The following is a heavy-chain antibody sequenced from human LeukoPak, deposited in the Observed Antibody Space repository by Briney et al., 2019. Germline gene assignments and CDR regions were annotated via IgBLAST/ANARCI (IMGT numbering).Heavy chain of an antibody. CDR1: GYSFSSYD. Sequence: ASVKVSCKASGYSFSSYDINWVRQATGQGLEWMGWINPNSGGTNYAQKFQGRVTMTRDTSISTAYMELSRLRSDDTAVYYCARSRVTSRLQSWFDPWGQGTLVTVSS. CDR2: INPNSGGT. CDR3: ARSRVTSRLQSWFDP. D-gene: IGHD4-11*01. J-gene: IGHJ5*02. V-gene: IGHV1-2*02.